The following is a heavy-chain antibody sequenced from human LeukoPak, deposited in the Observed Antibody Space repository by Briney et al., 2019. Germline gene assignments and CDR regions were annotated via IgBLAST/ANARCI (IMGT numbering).Heavy chain of an antibody. Sequence: GGSLRLSCTASGFTFGDYAMSWFRQAPGKGLEWVGFIRSKAYGGTTEYAASVKGRFTISRDDSKSIAYLQMNSLKTEDTAVYYCTRDPLGYCSGGSCYSWVPDAFDIWGQGTMVTVSS. CDR1: GFTFGDYA. D-gene: IGHD2-15*01. CDR2: IRSKAYGGTT. CDR3: TRDPLGYCSGGSCYSWVPDAFDI. V-gene: IGHV3-49*03. J-gene: IGHJ3*02.